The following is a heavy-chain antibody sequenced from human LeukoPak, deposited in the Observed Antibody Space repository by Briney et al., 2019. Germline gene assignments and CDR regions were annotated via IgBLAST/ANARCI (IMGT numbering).Heavy chain of an antibody. J-gene: IGHJ4*02. Sequence: SETLSLTCAVYGGSFSGYYWSWIRQPPGKGLEWIGEINHSGSTNYNPSLKSRVTIPVDTSKNQFSLKLSSVTAADTAVYYCARGSANWNPFDYWGQGTLVTVSS. V-gene: IGHV4-34*01. CDR3: ARGSANWNPFDY. D-gene: IGHD1-1*01. CDR1: GGSFSGYY. CDR2: INHSGST.